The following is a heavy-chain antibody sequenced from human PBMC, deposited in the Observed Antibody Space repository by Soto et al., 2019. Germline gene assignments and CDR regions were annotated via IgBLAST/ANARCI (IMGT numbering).Heavy chain of an antibody. Sequence: GGSLRLSCAASGFTFSSYSMNWVRQAPGKGLEWVSSISSSSSYIYYADSVKGRSTISRDNAKNSLYLQMNSLRAEDTAVYYCSIESRGVSGTYWGQGTLVTVSS. D-gene: IGHD1-1*01. V-gene: IGHV3-21*01. CDR3: SIESRGVSGTY. CDR2: ISSSSSYI. CDR1: GFTFSSYS. J-gene: IGHJ4*02.